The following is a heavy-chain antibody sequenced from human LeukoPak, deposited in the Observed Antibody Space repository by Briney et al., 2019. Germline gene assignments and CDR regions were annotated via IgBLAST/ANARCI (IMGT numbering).Heavy chain of an antibody. CDR1: GFTFDDYA. CDR2: ISWNSGSI. D-gene: IGHD6-19*01. Sequence: GGSLRLSCAASGFTFDDYAMHWVRQAPGKGLEWVSGISWNSGSIGYADSVKGRFTISRDNAKNSLYLQMNRLRAEDTALYYCAKDKGLAVAGTGYWGQGTLVTVSS. CDR3: AKDKGLAVAGTGY. J-gene: IGHJ4*02. V-gene: IGHV3-9*01.